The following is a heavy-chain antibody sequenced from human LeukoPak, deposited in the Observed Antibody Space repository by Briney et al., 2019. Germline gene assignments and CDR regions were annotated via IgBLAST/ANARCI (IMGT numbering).Heavy chain of an antibody. CDR3: APLFPDY. CDR2: ISGSGSST. D-gene: IGHD3-10*02. CDR1: GFTFSSYW. V-gene: IGHV3-23*01. Sequence: GSLRLSCGASGFTFSSYWMSWVRQAPGKGLEWVSAISGSGSSTYYADSVKGRFTISRGNSKNTLYLQMNSLRAEDTAVYYCAPLFPDYWGQGTLVTVS. J-gene: IGHJ4*02.